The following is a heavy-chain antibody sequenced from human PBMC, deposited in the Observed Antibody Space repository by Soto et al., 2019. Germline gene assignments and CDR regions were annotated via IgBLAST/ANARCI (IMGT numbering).Heavy chain of an antibody. Sequence: PSETLSLTCAVSGDSISSGGYSWSWIRQPPGKGLEWIGYIYNSGSASYNPSLKSRVTISVDTSKNQFSLKLSSVTAADTAVYYCARVRLSGWPRPVPDYWGQGTLVTVSS. J-gene: IGHJ4*02. CDR1: GDSISSGGYS. D-gene: IGHD2-15*01. V-gene: IGHV4-30-2*01. CDR2: IYNSGSA. CDR3: ARVRLSGWPRPVPDY.